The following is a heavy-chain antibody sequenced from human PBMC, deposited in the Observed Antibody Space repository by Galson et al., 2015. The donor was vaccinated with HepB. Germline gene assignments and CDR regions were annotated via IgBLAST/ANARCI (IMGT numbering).Heavy chain of an antibody. CDR2: ISYDGSNK. CDR1: GFTFSSYG. D-gene: IGHD4-23*01. J-gene: IGHJ4*02. Sequence: SLRLSCAASGFTFSSYGMHWVRQAPGKGLEWVAVISYDGSNKYYADSVKGRFTISRDNSKNTLYLQMNSLRAEDTAVYYCAKDGDGGNSYFDYWGQGTLVTVSS. CDR3: AKDGDGGNSYFDY. V-gene: IGHV3-30*18.